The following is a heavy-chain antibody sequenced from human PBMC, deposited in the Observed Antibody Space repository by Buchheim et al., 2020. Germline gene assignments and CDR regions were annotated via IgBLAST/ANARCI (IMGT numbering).Heavy chain of an antibody. V-gene: IGHV4-31*03. CDR3: ARGRIALTGYGLRRVTFDY. J-gene: IGHJ4*02. D-gene: IGHD3-9*01. CDR1: GGSISSGGYY. Sequence: QVQLQESGPGLVKPSQTLSLTCTVSGGSISSGGYYWSWIRQHPGKGLEWIGYIYYSGSTYYNPSLKSRVTISVDTSKNQFSLKLSSVTTADTAVYYCARGRIALTGYGLRRVTFDYWGQGTL. CDR2: IYYSGST.